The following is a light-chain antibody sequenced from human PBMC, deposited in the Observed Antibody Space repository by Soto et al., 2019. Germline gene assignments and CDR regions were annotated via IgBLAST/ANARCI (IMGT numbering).Light chain of an antibody. V-gene: IGKV3-20*01. CDR2: GAA. Sequence: EIVLTQSPATLSFSPGERATLSCRTSQSVSSSYLAWYQQKPGQAPRLLVYGAASRASGIPDRFSGSGSGTDFTLTVSRLEPEDFAVYYCQQYGISPYTFGQGIKLEIK. CDR3: QQYGISPYT. J-gene: IGKJ2*01. CDR1: QSVSSSY.